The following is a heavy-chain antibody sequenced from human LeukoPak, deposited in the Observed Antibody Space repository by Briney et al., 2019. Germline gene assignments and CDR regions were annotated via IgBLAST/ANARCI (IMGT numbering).Heavy chain of an antibody. D-gene: IGHD2-15*01. CDR2: IIPIFGTA. CDR3: AREFGRYCSGGSCCGSGGSLYWFDP. CDR1: GGTFSSYA. V-gene: IGHV1-69*05. Sequence: ASVKVSCKASGGTFSSYAISWVRQAPGQGLEWMGGIIPIFGTANYAQKFQGRVTITTDESTSTAYMELSSLRSEDTAVYYCAREFGRYCSGGSCCGSGGSLYWFDPWGQGTLVTVSS. J-gene: IGHJ5*02.